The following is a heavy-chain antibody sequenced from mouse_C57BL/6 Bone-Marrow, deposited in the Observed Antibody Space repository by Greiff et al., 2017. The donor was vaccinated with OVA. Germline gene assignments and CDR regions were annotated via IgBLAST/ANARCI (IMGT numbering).Heavy chain of an antibody. J-gene: IGHJ3*01. CDR1: GYSITSGYY. CDR2: ISYDGSN. CDR3: ARETYYSNYGFAY. Sequence: EVKLVESGPGLVKPSQSLSLTCSVTGYSITSGYYWNWIRQFPGNKLEWMGYISYDGSNNYNPSLKNRISITRDTSKNQFFLKLNSVTTEDTATYYCARETYYSNYGFAYWGQGTLVTVSA. V-gene: IGHV3-6*01. D-gene: IGHD2-5*01.